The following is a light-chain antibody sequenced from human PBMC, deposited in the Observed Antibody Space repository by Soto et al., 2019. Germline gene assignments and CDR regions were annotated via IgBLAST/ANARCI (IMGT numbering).Light chain of an antibody. CDR1: SSDVGGYNF. CDR2: DVS. Sequence: QSALTQPASVSGSPGQSITISCTGTSSDVGGYNFVSWYQQHPGKAPKLMIYDVSNRPSGISSRFSGSKSGNTASLTISGLQAEDEADYYCTSYTSNGTFVFGLGTKVTVL. J-gene: IGLJ1*01. V-gene: IGLV2-14*01. CDR3: TSYTSNGTFV.